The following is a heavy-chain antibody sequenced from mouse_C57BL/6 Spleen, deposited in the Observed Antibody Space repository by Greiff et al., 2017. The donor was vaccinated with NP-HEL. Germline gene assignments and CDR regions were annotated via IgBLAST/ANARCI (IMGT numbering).Heavy chain of an antibody. V-gene: IGHV1-7*01. CDR1: GYTFTSYW. D-gene: IGHD1-1*01. CDR2: INPSSGYT. J-gene: IGHJ3*01. Sequence: QVQLLQSGAELAKPGASVKLSCKASGYTFTSYWMHWVKQRPGQGLEWIGYINPSSGYTKYNQKFKDQATLSADKSSSTAYMQLSSLTYEDSAVYYCARGGYYGSGYEAWFAYWGQGTLVTVSA. CDR3: ARGGYYGSGYEAWFAY.